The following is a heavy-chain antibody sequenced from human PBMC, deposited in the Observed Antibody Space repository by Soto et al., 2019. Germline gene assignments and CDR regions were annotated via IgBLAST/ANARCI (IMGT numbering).Heavy chain of an antibody. CDR1: GYTFTSYG. Sequence: ASVKVSCKASGYTFTSYGIHWVRQAPGQRLEWMGWINAANGDTKYSPKFQGRVTVTRDTSASTAYMELSSLRSEDTAVYYCVRRHVSATGIDWFDPWGQGTLVTVSS. CDR2: INAANGDT. J-gene: IGHJ5*02. V-gene: IGHV1-3*01. CDR3: VRRHVSATGIDWFDP. D-gene: IGHD6-13*01.